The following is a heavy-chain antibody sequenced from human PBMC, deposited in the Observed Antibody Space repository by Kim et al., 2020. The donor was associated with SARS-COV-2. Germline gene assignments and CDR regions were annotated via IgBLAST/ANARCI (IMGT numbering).Heavy chain of an antibody. CDR3: ARDYGIEELLSFDP. V-gene: IGHV3-48*02. Sequence: GGSLRLSCAASGFPFSSYSMNWVRQAPGKGLEWVSYISSTGYTRFYAGSVKGRFTISRDNAKNSLYLQMDSLRDEDTAMYYCARDYGIEELLSFDPWGQG. D-gene: IGHD3-10*01. CDR2: ISSTGYTR. CDR1: GFPFSSYS. J-gene: IGHJ5*02.